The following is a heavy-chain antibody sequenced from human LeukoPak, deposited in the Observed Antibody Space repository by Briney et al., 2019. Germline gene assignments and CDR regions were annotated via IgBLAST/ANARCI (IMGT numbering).Heavy chain of an antibody. CDR2: IYYSGST. V-gene: IGHV4-39*07. J-gene: IGHJ6*03. CDR1: GGSISSSSYY. CDR3: ARVGYCSGDSCYSDYYYYYYMDV. D-gene: IGHD2-15*01. Sequence: SETLSLTCTVSGGSISSSSYYWGWIRQPPGKGLEWIGSIYYSGSTYYNPSLKSRVTISVDTSKNQFSLKLSSVTAADTAVYYCARVGYCSGDSCYSDYYYYYYMDVWGKGTTVTVSS.